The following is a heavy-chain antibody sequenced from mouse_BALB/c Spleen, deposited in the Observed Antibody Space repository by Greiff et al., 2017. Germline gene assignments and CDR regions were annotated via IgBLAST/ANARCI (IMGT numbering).Heavy chain of an antibody. CDR2: ISDGGSYT. J-gene: IGHJ2*01. CDR3: ARGGVYYGNHEVGFDY. V-gene: IGHV5-4*02. Sequence: EVQLVESGGGLVKPGGSLKLSCAASGFTFSDYYMYWVRQTPEKRLEWVATISDGGSYTYYPDSVKGRFTISRDNAKNNLYLQMSSLKSEDTAMYYCARGGVYYGNHEVGFDYWGQGTTLTVSS. CDR1: GFTFSDYY. D-gene: IGHD2-1*01.